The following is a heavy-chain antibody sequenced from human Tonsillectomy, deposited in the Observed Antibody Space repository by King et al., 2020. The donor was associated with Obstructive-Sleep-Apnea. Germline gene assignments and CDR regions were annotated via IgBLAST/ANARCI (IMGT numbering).Heavy chain of an antibody. D-gene: IGHD3-3*01. Sequence: QLVQSGGGLVQPGGSLRLSCAASGFIVSNNYMSCVRQSPGKGLEWVSLTYYGASTSYADSVKGRFIISRHNSHNTLYLQTNSLRPEDTAVYYCARGWWSDDFWSGYHAFDIWGQGTMVSVSS. V-gene: IGHV3-53*04. CDR1: GFIVSNNY. J-gene: IGHJ3*02. CDR2: TYYGAST. CDR3: ARGWWSDDFWSGYHAFDI.